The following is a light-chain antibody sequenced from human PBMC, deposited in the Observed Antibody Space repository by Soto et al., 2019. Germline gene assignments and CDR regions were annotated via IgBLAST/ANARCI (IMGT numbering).Light chain of an antibody. CDR1: SSDVGGYNY. V-gene: IGLV2-14*01. J-gene: IGLJ1*01. CDR3: SSYTSSSTLSV. CDR2: EVS. Sequence: QSALTQPASVSGSPGQSITISCTGTSSDVGGYNYVSWYQQHPGKAPKLMIYEVSNRPSGVSNRFSGSKSGNTASLTISGLQAEDEAVYYCSSYTSSSTLSVFGTGTKVTVL.